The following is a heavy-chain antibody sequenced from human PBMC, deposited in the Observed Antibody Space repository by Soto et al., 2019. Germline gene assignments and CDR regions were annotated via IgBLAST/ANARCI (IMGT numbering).Heavy chain of an antibody. D-gene: IGHD5-12*01. J-gene: IGHJ4*02. V-gene: IGHV4-38-2*02. CDR3: ARESYSGYHSYDY. CDR2: MYQDGNT. Sequence: PSETLSLTCAGSDYSSSSGCIWDWIRQPPGKGLEWIANMYQDGNTNYKPSLKSRVTMSVDTSKNQFSLKLNSVTAADTAVYYCARESYSGYHSYDYCGQGILVTVS. CDR1: DYSSSSGCI.